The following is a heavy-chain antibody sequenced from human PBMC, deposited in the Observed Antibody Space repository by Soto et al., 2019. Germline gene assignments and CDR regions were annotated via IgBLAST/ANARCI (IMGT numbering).Heavy chain of an antibody. CDR3: AKGGHYDSPHYADS. Sequence: QVHLVQSGTEVRQPGASVRVSCKASGYTFTDNYLHWVQQAPGQGPEWMGWINPNTGGTDYAQKFRDWVTMTTDTSINTAYMDLSRLKSHDTAVYYCAKGGHYDSPHYADSWGQGTLVTVSS. J-gene: IGHJ4*02. CDR1: GYTFTDNY. D-gene: IGHD3-22*01. CDR2: INPNTGGT. V-gene: IGHV1-2*04.